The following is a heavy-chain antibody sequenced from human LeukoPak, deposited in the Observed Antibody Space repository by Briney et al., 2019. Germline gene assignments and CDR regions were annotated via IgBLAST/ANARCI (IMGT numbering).Heavy chain of an antibody. D-gene: IGHD4-23*01. Sequence: GRSLRLSCAASGFTFSDYAIHWVRQAPGKGLEWVAVISYDGNFKYFADSVKGRFTISRDNSKSTVYLQMNSLRGEDTAVYYCARNDYGGSVGYWGQGTLVTVSS. V-gene: IGHV3-30-3*01. CDR1: GFTFSDYA. CDR2: ISYDGNFK. J-gene: IGHJ4*02. CDR3: ARNDYGGSVGY.